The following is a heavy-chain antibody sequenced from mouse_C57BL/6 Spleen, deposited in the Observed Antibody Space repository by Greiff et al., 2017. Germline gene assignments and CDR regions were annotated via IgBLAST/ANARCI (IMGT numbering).Heavy chain of an antibody. D-gene: IGHD1-1*01. J-gene: IGHJ1*03. CDR1: GFTFSDYY. CDR2: INFDGSST. V-gene: IGHV5-16*01. CDR3: AREPLFSTGVDWYFDV. Sequence: DVMLVESEGGLVQPGSSMKLSCTASGFTFSDYYMAWVRQVPEKGLEWVANINFDGSSTYSLDSLKSRYIISSDIAKKLLYLQMSRLKSEDTAASYWAREPLFSTGVDWYFDVWGTGTTVTVSS.